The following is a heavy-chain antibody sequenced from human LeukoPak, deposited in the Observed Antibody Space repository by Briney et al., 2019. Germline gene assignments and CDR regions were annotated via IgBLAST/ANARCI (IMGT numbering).Heavy chain of an antibody. CDR1: GDSVSSNSAA. Sequence: SQTLSLTCAISGDSVSSNSAAWNWIRQSPSRGLEWLGRTYYRSKWFNGYAVSVKSRITVNPDTSKNQFSLQLSSVTPEDTAVYFCAGGFGYGFDIWGQGTMVTVSS. J-gene: IGHJ3*02. CDR3: AGGFGYGFDI. V-gene: IGHV6-1*01. CDR2: TYYRSKWFN. D-gene: IGHD3-10*01.